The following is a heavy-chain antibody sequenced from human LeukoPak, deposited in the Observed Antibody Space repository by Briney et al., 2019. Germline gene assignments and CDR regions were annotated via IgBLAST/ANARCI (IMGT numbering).Heavy chain of an antibody. CDR2: IYSGGST. Sequence: PGGSLRLSCAASGFIFSDYYMSWIRQAPGKGLEWVSVIYSGGSTYYADSVKGRFTISRDNSKNTLYLQMNSLRAEDTAVYYCARGVQQLVFDYWGQGTLVTVSS. CDR1: GFIFSDYY. V-gene: IGHV3-53*01. D-gene: IGHD6-13*01. CDR3: ARGVQQLVFDY. J-gene: IGHJ4*02.